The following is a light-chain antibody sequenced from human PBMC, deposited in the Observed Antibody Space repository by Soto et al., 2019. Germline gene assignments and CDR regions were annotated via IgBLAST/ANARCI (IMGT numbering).Light chain of an antibody. CDR3: QQYKGYWT. J-gene: IGKJ1*01. CDR2: EAS. Sequence: DIQMTQSPSILSASVGDRVTITCRASQSISSWLAWYQQKPGKAPKLLIYEASNLQSGVPSRFSGSGSGTEFTLTVSGLQPDDFATYYCQQYKGYWTFGQGTKVDIK. CDR1: QSISSW. V-gene: IGKV1-5*03.